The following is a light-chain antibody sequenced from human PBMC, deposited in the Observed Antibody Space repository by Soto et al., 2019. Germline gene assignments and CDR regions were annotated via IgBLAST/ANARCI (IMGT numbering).Light chain of an antibody. J-gene: IGKJ4*01. Sequence: EIVLTQSPGTLSLSPGEGATLSCRASQRVSSNYLAWYQQRPGQPPRLLIYGASSRATGIPDRFSGSGSGTDFTLTISRLEPEDFAVYYCQQVGSSPLTFGGGTKVEIK. CDR2: GAS. CDR3: QQVGSSPLT. CDR1: QRVSSNY. V-gene: IGKV3-20*01.